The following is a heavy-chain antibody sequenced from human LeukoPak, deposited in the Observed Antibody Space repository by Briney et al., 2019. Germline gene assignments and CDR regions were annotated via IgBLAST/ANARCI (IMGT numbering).Heavy chain of an antibody. CDR3: ARGARGRANY. Sequence: SETLRLSCTASGYSISSGYYWGWVRQPPGKVLEWVGNIYHSESNYYNPSLKSRFTISVDTSKTQCSLKLSPVTAADTAVYYYARGARGRANYWGQGTLVTVSS. CDR1: GYSISSGYY. J-gene: IGHJ4*02. D-gene: IGHD2-15*01. CDR2: IYHSESN. V-gene: IGHV4-38-2*02.